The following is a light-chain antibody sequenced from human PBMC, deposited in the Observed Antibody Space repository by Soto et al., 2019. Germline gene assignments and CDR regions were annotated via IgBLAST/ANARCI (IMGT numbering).Light chain of an antibody. Sequence: ALTQPRSVSGSPGQAVTISCTGTNSDVGNYNFVSWYQPHPGKAPKLMIYDVTKRPSGVPDRFSGSKSGNTASLTISGLQPEDEADYYCCTYAGSFHQFGGGTKLTVL. J-gene: IGLJ3*02. V-gene: IGLV2-11*01. CDR1: NSDVGNYNF. CDR3: CTYAGSFHQ. CDR2: DVT.